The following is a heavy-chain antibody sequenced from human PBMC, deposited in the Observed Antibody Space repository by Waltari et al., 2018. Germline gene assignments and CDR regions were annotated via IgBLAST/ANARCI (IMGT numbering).Heavy chain of an antibody. CDR2: IIPIFGTA. J-gene: IGHJ4*02. D-gene: IGHD2-2*01. V-gene: IGHV1-69*05. CDR1: AGPFRSYP. CDR3: AAPWRGYWSSTSCHDLDY. Sequence: QVPLVQSCADVKTPGSSVPLSCKASAGPFRSYPISWLRQAPGPGLEWRGGIIPIFGTANYAQKFQGRVTITTDESTSTAYKELSSLRTEDTAVEYCAAPWRGYWSSTSCHDLDYWGQGTLVTVSS.